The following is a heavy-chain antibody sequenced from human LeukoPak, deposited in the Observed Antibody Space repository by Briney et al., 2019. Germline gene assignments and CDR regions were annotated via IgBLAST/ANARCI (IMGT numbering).Heavy chain of an antibody. CDR3: ARANYDIFTGYVNYYHYYYMDV. V-gene: IGHV1-69*13. CDR2: IIPIFGTA. J-gene: IGHJ6*03. D-gene: IGHD3-9*01. CDR1: GGTFSSYA. Sequence: SVKVSCKASGGTFSSYAISWVRQAPGQGLEWMGGIIPIFGTANYAQKFQGRVTITADESTSTAYMELSSLRSEDTAVYYCARANYDIFTGYVNYYHYYYMDVWGKGTTVTVSS.